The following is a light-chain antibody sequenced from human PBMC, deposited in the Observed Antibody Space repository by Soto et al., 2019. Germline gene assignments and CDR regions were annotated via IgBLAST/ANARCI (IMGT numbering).Light chain of an antibody. V-gene: IGKV3D-15*01. CDR1: QSVSSS. J-gene: IGKJ1*01. CDR3: QQCANWPPKWT. Sequence: EIVMTQSPATLSVSPGESATLSCRASQSVSSSLAWYQHKPGQAPRLLIYGASSRATGIPDRFSGSGSGTDFTLTISRLEPEDFAVYYCQQCANWPPKWTFGQGTKVDI. CDR2: GAS.